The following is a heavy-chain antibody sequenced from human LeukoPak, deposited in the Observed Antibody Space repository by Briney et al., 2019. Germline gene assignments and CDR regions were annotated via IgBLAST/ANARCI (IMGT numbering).Heavy chain of an antibody. Sequence: GGSLRLSCAASGFTFDDYAMHWVRQAPGKGLEWVSLMSGDGGSTYYADSVKGRFTISRDNSKNSLYLRMNSLRTEDTAVYYCAKDGTKLAFDIWGQGTMVTVSS. CDR3: AKDGTKLAFDI. D-gene: IGHD2-8*01. V-gene: IGHV3-43*02. CDR1: GFTFDDYA. CDR2: MSGDGGST. J-gene: IGHJ3*02.